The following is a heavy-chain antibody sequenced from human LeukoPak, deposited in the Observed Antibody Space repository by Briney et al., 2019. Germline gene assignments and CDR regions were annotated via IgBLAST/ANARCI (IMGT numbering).Heavy chain of an antibody. V-gene: IGHV3-30*03. CDR3: TTIMVYAHDY. D-gene: IGHD2-8*01. CDR1: GFTFSSYG. Sequence: GRSLRLSCAASGFTFSSYGMHWVRQAPGKGLEWVAVISYDGSNKYYADSVKGRFTISRDNSKNTLYLQMNSLKTEDTAVYYCTTIMVYAHDYWGQGTLVTVSS. CDR2: ISYDGSNK. J-gene: IGHJ4*02.